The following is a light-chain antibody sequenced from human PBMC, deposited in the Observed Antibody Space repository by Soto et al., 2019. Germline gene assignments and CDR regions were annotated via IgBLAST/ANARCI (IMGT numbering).Light chain of an antibody. CDR1: QSVSSN. V-gene: IGKV3-15*01. CDR3: QQYNNWPPYS. Sequence: EIVMTQSPATLSVSPGERATLSCMARQSVSSNLAWYQQKPGQAPRHLIYGASTRATGSPARFSGSGSGTEFTITISSLQSEDFAVYYCQQYNNWPPYSFGQGTKLEIK. J-gene: IGKJ2*01. CDR2: GAS.